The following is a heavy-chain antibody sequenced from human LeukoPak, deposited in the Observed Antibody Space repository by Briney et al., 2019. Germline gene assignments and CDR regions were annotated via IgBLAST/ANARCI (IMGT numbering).Heavy chain of an antibody. CDR1: GGSFSGYY. Sequence: SETLSLTCAVYGGSFSGYYWSWIRQPPGKGLEWIGEINHSGSTNYNPSLKSRVTISVDTSKNQFSLKLSSVTAAGTAVYYCARVTRITMVRGVRRWFDPWGQGTLVTVSS. CDR2: INHSGST. V-gene: IGHV4-34*01. CDR3: ARVTRITMVRGVRRWFDP. J-gene: IGHJ5*02. D-gene: IGHD3-10*01.